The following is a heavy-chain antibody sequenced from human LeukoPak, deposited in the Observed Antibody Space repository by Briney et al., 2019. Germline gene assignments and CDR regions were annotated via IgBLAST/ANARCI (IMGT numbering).Heavy chain of an antibody. CDR2: IYYSGST. Sequence: SQTLSLTCSVSGDSISSGDYYWSWIRQPPGKGLEWIGYIYYSGSTYYNPSLKSRVTISVDTSKNQFSLKLSSVTAADTAVYYWARDPGDRFDYWGQGTLVTVSS. CDR3: ARDPGDRFDY. CDR1: GDSISSGDYY. V-gene: IGHV4-30-4*01. D-gene: IGHD4-17*01. J-gene: IGHJ4*02.